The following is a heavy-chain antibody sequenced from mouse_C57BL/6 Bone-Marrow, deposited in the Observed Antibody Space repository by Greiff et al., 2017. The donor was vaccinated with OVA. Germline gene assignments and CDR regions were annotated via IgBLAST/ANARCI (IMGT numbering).Heavy chain of an antibody. Sequence: QVQLKQPGAELVRPGSSVKLSCKASGYTFTSYWMHWVKQRPIQGLEWIGNIDPSDSETHYNQKFKDKATLTVDKSSSTAYMQLSSLTSEDSAVYYCARGVARVYFDYWGQGTTLTVSS. CDR1: GYTFTSYW. D-gene: IGHD1-1*01. CDR2: IDPSDSET. V-gene: IGHV1-52*01. J-gene: IGHJ2*01. CDR3: ARGVARVYFDY.